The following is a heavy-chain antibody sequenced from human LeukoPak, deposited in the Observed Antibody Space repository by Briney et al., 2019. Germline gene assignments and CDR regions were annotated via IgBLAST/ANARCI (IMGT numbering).Heavy chain of an antibody. CDR3: ARYYDILSHMDV. V-gene: IGHV4-30-4*08. D-gene: IGHD3-9*01. CDR1: GGPLSRGDYY. J-gene: IGHJ6*03. Sequence: PSETLSRLCTVSGGPLSRGDYYWSWIRQPPGKGLECIEHIHYTGRPYYHPSLTTRLARSVDTSKNQFSLKLSAVPAADTAVYYCARYYDILSHMDVWGKGTTVTVSS. CDR2: IHYTGRP.